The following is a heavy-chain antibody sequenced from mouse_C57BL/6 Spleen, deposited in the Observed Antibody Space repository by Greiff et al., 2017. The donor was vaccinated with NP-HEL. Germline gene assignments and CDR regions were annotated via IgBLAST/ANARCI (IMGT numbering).Heavy chain of an antibody. V-gene: IGHV1-18*01. Sequence: EVQLQQSGPYLFQPGASCKIPWKASGYTFTDYNMDWVKQSHGTTRSSIAHLNPDNRGTIDNQKFKGKATLTVDKSSSTAYMELRSLTSEDTAVYYCARWGDGSSYESMDDWGKGTTVTVSS. J-gene: IGHJ4*01. CDR3: ARWGDGSSYESMDD. CDR2: LNPDNRGT. D-gene: IGHD1-1*01. CDR1: GYTFTDYN.